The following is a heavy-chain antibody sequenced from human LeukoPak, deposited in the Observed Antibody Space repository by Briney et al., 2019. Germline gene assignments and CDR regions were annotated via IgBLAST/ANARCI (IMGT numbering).Heavy chain of an antibody. CDR2: ISSSSSYI. Sequence: GGSLRLSCAASGFTFSSYSMNWVRQAPGKGLEWVSSISSSSSYIYYADSVKGRFTISRDNAKKTLYLQMNSLRAEDTAVYYCARGGEGYNGPGFNWGQGTLVTVSP. V-gene: IGHV3-21*01. J-gene: IGHJ4*02. CDR1: GFTFSSYS. D-gene: IGHD5-12*01. CDR3: ARGGEGYNGPGFN.